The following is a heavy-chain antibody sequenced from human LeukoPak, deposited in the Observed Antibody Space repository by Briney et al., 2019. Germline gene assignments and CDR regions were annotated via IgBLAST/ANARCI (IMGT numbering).Heavy chain of an antibody. CDR1: GFTVSNHW. CDR3: ARGPKSS. Sequence: GGSLRLSCAASGFTVSNHWMHWVRQAPGKGLVWVSRIKSDGSSTSYADSVKGRFTISRDNAKNTLYLQMNSLRAEDTAVYYCARGPKSSWGQGTLVTVSS. CDR2: IKSDGSST. J-gene: IGHJ5*02. V-gene: IGHV3-74*01.